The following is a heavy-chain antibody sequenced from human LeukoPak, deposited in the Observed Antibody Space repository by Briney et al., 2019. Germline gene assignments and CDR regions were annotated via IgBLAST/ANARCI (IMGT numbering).Heavy chain of an antibody. CDR3: AKAKAVTIFGVARYYFDY. Sequence: PGGSLRLSCAASGFTFNNYYMTWIRQAPGKGLEWLSYISSSNITMYYADSVKGRFTISRDNSKNTLYLQMNSLRAEDTAVYYCAKAKAVTIFGVARYYFDYWGQGTLVTVSS. J-gene: IGHJ4*02. V-gene: IGHV3-11*01. CDR1: GFTFNNYY. D-gene: IGHD3-3*01. CDR2: ISSSNITM.